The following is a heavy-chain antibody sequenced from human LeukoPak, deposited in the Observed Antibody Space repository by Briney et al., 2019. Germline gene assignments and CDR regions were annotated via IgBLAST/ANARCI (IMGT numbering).Heavy chain of an antibody. V-gene: IGHV3-30*18. CDR2: ISIDANNE. Sequence: GGSLRLSCAASSFTFRSYGMHWVRQAPGKGLEGVAVISIDANNENYAASVKSRFTISRDNSQNTLYLQMNSLRIEDTAVYYCAKDRHPARTDGYYFDCWGQGTLVTVSS. J-gene: IGHJ4*02. D-gene: IGHD5-24*01. CDR3: AKDRHPARTDGYYFDC. CDR1: SFTFRSYG.